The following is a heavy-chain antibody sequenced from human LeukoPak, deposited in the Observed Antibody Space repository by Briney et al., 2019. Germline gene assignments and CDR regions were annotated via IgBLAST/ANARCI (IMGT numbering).Heavy chain of an antibody. Sequence: PSETLSLTCTVSGXSISSHHWNWIRQPPGKGQEWIGYINYSGSTYYNPSLKSRVTISLDTSKNYFSLKLSSVTAADTAVYYCAGYDSSGYYGFGAFDIWGQGTVVTVSS. V-gene: IGHV4-59*11. CDR2: INYSGST. CDR3: AGYDSSGYYGFGAFDI. D-gene: IGHD3-22*01. CDR1: GXSISSHH. J-gene: IGHJ3*02.